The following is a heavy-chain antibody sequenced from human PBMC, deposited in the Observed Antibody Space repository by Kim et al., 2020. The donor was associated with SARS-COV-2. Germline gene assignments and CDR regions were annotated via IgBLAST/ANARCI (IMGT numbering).Heavy chain of an antibody. J-gene: IGHJ6*02. CDR1: GFTFSSYA. CDR2: ISYDGSNK. CDR3: ARGCRWIEQWLVPNYYGMDV. Sequence: GGSLRLSCAASGFTFSSYAMHWVRQAPGKGLEWVAVISYDGSNKYYADSVKGRFTISRDNSKNTLYLQMNSLRAEDTAVYYCARGCRWIEQWLVPNYYGMDVWGQGTTVTVSS. D-gene: IGHD6-19*01. V-gene: IGHV3-30-3*01.